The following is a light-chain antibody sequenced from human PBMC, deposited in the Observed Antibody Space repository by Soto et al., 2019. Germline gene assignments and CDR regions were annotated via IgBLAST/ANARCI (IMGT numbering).Light chain of an antibody. V-gene: IGKV3-20*01. CDR1: QSVSSSY. CDR3: QQYGSSLYT. J-gene: IGKJ2*01. CDR2: GAS. Sequence: EIVLTQSPGTLSLSPGERATLSCRASQSVSSSYLAWYQQKPGQAPRLLIYGASSRATGIPDRFSGSGSGTYFTRTISRLEPEDFAVYYCQQYGSSLYTFGQGTKLEIK.